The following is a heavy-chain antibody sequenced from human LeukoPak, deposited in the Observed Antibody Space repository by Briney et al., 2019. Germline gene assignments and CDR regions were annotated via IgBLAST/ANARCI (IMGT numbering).Heavy chain of an antibody. CDR2: ISGSGGSA. CDR3: ARGTGTTIFGVVTNDAFDI. J-gene: IGHJ3*02. D-gene: IGHD3-3*01. V-gene: IGHV3-23*01. Sequence: GGSLRLSCAASGFTFSSYAMSWVRQAPGKGLEWVSAISGSGGSAYYADSVKGRFTISRDNSKNTLYLQMNSLRAEDTAVYYCARGTGTTIFGVVTNDAFDIWGQGTMVTVSS. CDR1: GFTFSSYA.